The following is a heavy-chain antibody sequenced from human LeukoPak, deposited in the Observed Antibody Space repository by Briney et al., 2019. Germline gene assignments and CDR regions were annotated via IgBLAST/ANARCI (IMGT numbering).Heavy chain of an antibody. CDR3: ARDYYDSSGTYNWFDP. D-gene: IGHD3-22*01. V-gene: IGHV3-23*01. J-gene: IGHJ5*02. Sequence: GGSLRLSCAASGFTFNNYNMNWVRQAPGKGLEWVSAISGGGGSTYYADSVKGRFTISRDNSKNTLYLQMNSLRAEDTAVYYCARDYYDSSGTYNWFDPWGQGTLVTVSS. CDR1: GFTFNNYN. CDR2: ISGGGGST.